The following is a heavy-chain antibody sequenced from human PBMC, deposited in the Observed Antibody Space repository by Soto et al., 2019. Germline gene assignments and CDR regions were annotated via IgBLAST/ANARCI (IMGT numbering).Heavy chain of an antibody. J-gene: IGHJ6*02. D-gene: IGHD7-27*01. Sequence: SETLSLTCALSADSVSSNSAAWNWIRQSPSRGLEWLGRTYYRSKWYNDYAVSVKSRITIHPDTSKNQFSLQLNSVTPEDTAVYYCARDNEFSALGYYYYGMDVWGQGTTVTVSS. CDR1: ADSVSSNSAA. V-gene: IGHV6-1*01. CDR2: TYYRSKWYN. CDR3: ARDNEFSALGYYYYGMDV.